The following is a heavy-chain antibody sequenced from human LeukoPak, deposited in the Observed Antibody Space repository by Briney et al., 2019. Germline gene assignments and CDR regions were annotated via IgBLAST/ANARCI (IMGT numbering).Heavy chain of an antibody. CDR1: GYTFTSYD. CDR3: ARRPHSDYYYYYMDV. V-gene: IGHV1-8*01. Sequence: ASEKVSCKASGYTFTSYDINWVRQATGQGLEWMGWMNPNSGNTGYARKFQGRVTMTRNTSISTAYMELSSLRSEDTAVYYCARRPHSDYYYYYMDVWGKGTTVTVSS. D-gene: IGHD2-15*01. J-gene: IGHJ6*03. CDR2: MNPNSGNT.